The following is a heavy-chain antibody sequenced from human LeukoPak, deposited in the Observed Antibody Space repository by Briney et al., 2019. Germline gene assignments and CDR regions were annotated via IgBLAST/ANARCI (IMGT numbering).Heavy chain of an antibody. CDR2: IKQDGSEK. D-gene: IGHD3-3*01. CDR1: GFTFSSYW. J-gene: IGHJ4*02. CDR3: ARDPPSYDFWSGYYFDY. Sequence: GGSLRLSCAASGFTFSSYWMSWVRQAPGKGLEWVANIKQDGSEKYYVDSVKGRFTISRDNAKNSLYLQMNSLRAEDTAVYYCARDPPSYDFWSGYYFDYWGQGTLVTVSS. V-gene: IGHV3-7*01.